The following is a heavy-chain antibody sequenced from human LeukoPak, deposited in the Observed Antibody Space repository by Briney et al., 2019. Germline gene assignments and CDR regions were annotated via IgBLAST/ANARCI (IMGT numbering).Heavy chain of an antibody. V-gene: IGHV4-34*01. CDR1: GGSFSGYY. Sequence: SETLSPTRAVYGGSFSGYYWSWIRQPPGKGLEWIGEINHSGSTNYNPSLKSRVTISVDTSKNQFSLKLSSVTAADTAVYYCARGANFYYYGMDVWGQGTTVTVSS. CDR3: ARGANFYYYGMDV. CDR2: INHSGST. J-gene: IGHJ6*02. D-gene: IGHD2-15*01.